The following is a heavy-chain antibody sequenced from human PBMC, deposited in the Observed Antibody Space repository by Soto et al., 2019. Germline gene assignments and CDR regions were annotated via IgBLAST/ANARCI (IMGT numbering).Heavy chain of an antibody. Sequence: PSETLSLTCTVSGGSISSGGYYWSWIRQHPGKGLEWIGYIYYSGSTYYNPSLKSRVTISVDTSKNQFSLKLSSVTAADTAVYYCARGYGDYYYYYYMDVWGKGTTVTVSS. D-gene: IGHD4-17*01. J-gene: IGHJ6*03. CDR2: IYYSGST. CDR3: ARGYGDYYYYYYMDV. CDR1: GGSISSGGYY. V-gene: IGHV4-31*03.